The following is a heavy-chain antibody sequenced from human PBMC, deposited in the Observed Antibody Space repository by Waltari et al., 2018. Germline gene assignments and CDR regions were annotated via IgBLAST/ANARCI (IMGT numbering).Heavy chain of an antibody. CDR3: AKVASGSSSWYPYY. CDR1: GFTFSSYA. CDR2: IRGSGGST. J-gene: IGHJ4*02. D-gene: IGHD6-13*01. V-gene: IGHV3-23*01. Sequence: EVQLLESGGGLVQPGGSLRLSCAASGFTFSSYAMSWVHQAPGKGLEWVSAIRGSGGSTYYADSVKGRFTISRDNSKNTLYLQMNSLRAEDTAVYYCAKVASGSSSWYPYYWGQGTLVTVSS.